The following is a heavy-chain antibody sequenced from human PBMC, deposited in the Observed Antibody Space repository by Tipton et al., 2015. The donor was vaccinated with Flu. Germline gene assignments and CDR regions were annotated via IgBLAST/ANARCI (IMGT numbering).Heavy chain of an antibody. D-gene: IGHD2-15*01. J-gene: IGHJ5*01. CDR2: TYTNGDT. CDR1: GIPMRSGIQS. V-gene: IGHV4-61*02. CDR3: ARDSGAYPLGFDP. Sequence: LRLSCSVSGIPMRSGIQSWSWIRQSAGKGLEWIGLTYTNGDTTYNPSLKSRVTISIDTSKNRLSLTLTSVTAADTAVYYRARDSGAYPLGFDPWGRGTLVTVSS.